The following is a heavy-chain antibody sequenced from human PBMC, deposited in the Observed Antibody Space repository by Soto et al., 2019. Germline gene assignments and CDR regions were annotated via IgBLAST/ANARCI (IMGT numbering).Heavy chain of an antibody. CDR1: GVTFSSYA. Sequence: GGSLRLSCAASGVTFSSYAMSWVRQAPGKGLEWVSAISGSGGSTYYADSVKGRFTISRDNSKNTLYLQMNSLRAGDTAVYYCAKAMVRGVQLKNYGMDVWGQGTTVTVS. D-gene: IGHD3-10*01. CDR3: AKAMVRGVQLKNYGMDV. J-gene: IGHJ6*02. CDR2: ISGSGGST. V-gene: IGHV3-23*01.